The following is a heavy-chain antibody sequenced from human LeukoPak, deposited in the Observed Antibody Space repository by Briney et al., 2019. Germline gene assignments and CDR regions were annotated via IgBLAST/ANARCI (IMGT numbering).Heavy chain of an antibody. J-gene: IGHJ4*02. V-gene: IGHV3-33*01. CDR3: VRAGSGWFTFDY. D-gene: IGHD6-19*01. Sequence: GSSLRLSCAASGFTFSSYLMHWVRQAPGKGLEWVAVIWHDGSSKYYADSVRGRFSISRDNSKNTLYLQMSSLRAEDTAVYYCVRAGSGWFTFDYWGQGTLVTVSS. CDR2: IWHDGSSK. CDR1: GFTFSSYL.